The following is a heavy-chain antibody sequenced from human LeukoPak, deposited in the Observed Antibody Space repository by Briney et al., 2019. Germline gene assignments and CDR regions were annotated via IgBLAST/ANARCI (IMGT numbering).Heavy chain of an antibody. CDR2: INHSGST. Sequence: PSETLSLTCAVYGGSFSGYYWSWIRQPPGKGLEWIGEINHSGSTNYNPSLKSRVTISVDTSKNQFSLKLSSVTAADTAVYYCARPVLWGPLQGAFGIWGQGTMVTVSS. D-gene: IGHD7-27*01. CDR3: ARPVLWGPLQGAFGI. V-gene: IGHV4-34*01. J-gene: IGHJ3*02. CDR1: GGSFSGYY.